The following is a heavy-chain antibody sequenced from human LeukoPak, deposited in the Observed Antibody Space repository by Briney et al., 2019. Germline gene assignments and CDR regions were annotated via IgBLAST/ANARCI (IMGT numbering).Heavy chain of an antibody. CDR1: GGSISSSSYY. V-gene: IGHV4-39*01. CDR2: IYYSGST. J-gene: IGHJ3*02. D-gene: IGHD4-17*01. Sequence: SETLSLTCTGSGGSISSSSYYWGWIRQPPGKGLEWIGSIYYSGSTYYNPSLKSRVTISVDTSKNQSSLKLSSVTAADTAVYYWARPTGGYGGYSAFDIWGRGTMVTVSS. CDR3: ARPTGGYGGYSAFDI.